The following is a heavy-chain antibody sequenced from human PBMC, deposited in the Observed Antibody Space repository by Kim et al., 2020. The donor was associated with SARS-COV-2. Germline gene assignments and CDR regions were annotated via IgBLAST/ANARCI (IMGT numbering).Heavy chain of an antibody. CDR3: AKVGGYYDSSGGFDD. V-gene: IGHV3-48*01. CDR1: GFTFSSFS. Sequence: GGSLRLSCAASGFTFSSFSMNWVRQAPGKGLEWVSYISRSSGTTTYADSVKGRFTISRDNAKNALYLQMSSLRAEDTAMYYCAKVGGYYDSSGGFDDWG. D-gene: IGHD3-22*01. J-gene: IGHJ4*01. CDR2: ISRSSGTT.